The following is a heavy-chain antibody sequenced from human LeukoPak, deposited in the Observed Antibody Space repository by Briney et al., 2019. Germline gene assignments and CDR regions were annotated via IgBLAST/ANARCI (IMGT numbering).Heavy chain of an antibody. CDR3: ARGSSINYYMDV. CDR2: IYYSGST. Sequence: PSETLSLTCTVSGGSISSGGYYWSWIRQHPGQGLGWIGYIYYSGSTYYNPSLKSRVTISVDTSKNQFSLKLSSVTAADTAVYYCARGSSINYYMDVWGKGTTVTVSS. V-gene: IGHV4-31*03. J-gene: IGHJ6*03. CDR1: GGSISSGGYY. D-gene: IGHD2-2*01.